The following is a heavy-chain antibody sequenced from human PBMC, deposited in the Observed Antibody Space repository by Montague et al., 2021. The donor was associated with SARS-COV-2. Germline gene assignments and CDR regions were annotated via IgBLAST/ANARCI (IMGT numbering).Heavy chain of an antibody. V-gene: IGHV4-39*01. CDR3: ARRSYVILTGYSRPNWFDP. J-gene: IGHJ5*02. CDR1: GGSISSSSYY. Sequence: SETLSLTCTVSGGSISSSSYYWGWLRQPPGKGLEWTGSIYYSGSTYYNPSLKSRVTTSVDTSKNQFSLKLSAVTAADTAVYYCARRSYVILTGYSRPNWFDPWGQGTLVTVSS. D-gene: IGHD3-9*01. CDR2: IYYSGST.